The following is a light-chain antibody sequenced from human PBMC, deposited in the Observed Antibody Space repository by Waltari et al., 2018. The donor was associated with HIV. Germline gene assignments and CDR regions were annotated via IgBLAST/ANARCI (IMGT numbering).Light chain of an antibody. J-gene: IGLJ1*01. CDR2: GNN. V-gene: IGLV1-40*01. CDR1: SSNIAAAYH. CDR3: QSYDSSLRGYV. Sequence: QSVLTQPPSVSGAPGQRVTISCTGSSSNIAAAYHVHWYQHLPGTAPKLLIYGNNNRPSGVPDRFSGSKSGTSASLAITGLQAEDEADYYCQSYDSSLRGYVFGTGTKVTVL.